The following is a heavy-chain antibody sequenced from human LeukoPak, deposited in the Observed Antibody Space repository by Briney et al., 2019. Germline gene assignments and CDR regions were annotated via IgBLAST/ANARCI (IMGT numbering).Heavy chain of an antibody. Sequence: ASVKVSCKASGYTFTSYYMHWVRQAPGQGLEWMGIINPSGGSTSYAQKFQGRVTMTRDTSTSTVYMELSSLRSEDTAVYYCARDGAWYYYGSGSSAYYFDYWGQGTLVTVSS. CDR2: INPSGGST. V-gene: IGHV1-46*01. J-gene: IGHJ4*02. CDR1: GYTFTSYY. CDR3: ARDGAWYYYGSGSSAYYFDY. D-gene: IGHD3-10*01.